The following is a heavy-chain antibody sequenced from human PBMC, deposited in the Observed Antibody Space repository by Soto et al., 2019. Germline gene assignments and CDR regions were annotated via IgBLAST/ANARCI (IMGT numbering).Heavy chain of an antibody. CDR1: GFTFSSYA. J-gene: IGHJ6*02. V-gene: IGHV3-30-3*01. CDR3: ARDDSSGYYYYYYGMDV. D-gene: IGHD3-22*01. CDR2: ISYDGSNK. Sequence: ESGGGVVQPGRSLRLSCAASGFTFSSYAMHWVRQAPGKGLEWVAVISYDGSNKYYADSVKGRFTISRDNSKNTLYLQMNSLRAEDTAVYYCARDDSSGYYYYYYGMDVWGQGTTVTVSS.